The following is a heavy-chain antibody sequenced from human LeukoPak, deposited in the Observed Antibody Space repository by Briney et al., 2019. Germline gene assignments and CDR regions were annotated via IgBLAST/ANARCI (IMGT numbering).Heavy chain of an antibody. J-gene: IGHJ4*02. D-gene: IGHD6-19*01. CDR1: GYTFTGYY. CDR3: ARASPYTRYSSGWYFGY. CDR2: INPNSGGT. V-gene: IGHV1-2*02. Sequence: ASVKVSCKASGYTFTGYYMHWVRQAPGQGLEWMGWINPNSGGTNYAQKFQGRVTMTRDTSISTAYMELSRLRSDDTAVYYCARASPYTRYSSGWYFGYWGQGTLVTVSS.